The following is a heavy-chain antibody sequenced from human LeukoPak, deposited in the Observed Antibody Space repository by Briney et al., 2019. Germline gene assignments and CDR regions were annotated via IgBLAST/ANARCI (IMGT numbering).Heavy chain of an antibody. CDR1: GFIFDDYA. CDR2: ISWNSGSI. J-gene: IGHJ6*02. CDR3: TKGYGSNYYHGMDV. D-gene: IGHD4-17*01. Sequence: GGSLRLSCAASGFIFDDYAMHWVRQAPGKGLEWVSGISWNSGSIGYADSVKGRFTISRDNAKNSLYLQMNSLRAEDTALYYCTKGYGSNYYHGMDVWGQGTTVTVSS. V-gene: IGHV3-9*01.